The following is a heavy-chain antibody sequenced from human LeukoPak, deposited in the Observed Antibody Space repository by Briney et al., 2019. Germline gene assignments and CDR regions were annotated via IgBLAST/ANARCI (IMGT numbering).Heavy chain of an antibody. CDR2: ISTGGTM. CDR3: ARGSGKQSSSWYAFAI. Sequence: GWSLRLSCAASAFTFSSYETNWVRQAPGKGLEWVSYISTGGTMYYADSVKGRFTISRDNAKNSLYLQMDSPGAEYTADYYCARGSGKQSSSWYAFAIWGQGTMVTVSS. CDR1: AFTFSSYE. D-gene: IGHD6-13*01. V-gene: IGHV3-48*03. J-gene: IGHJ3*02.